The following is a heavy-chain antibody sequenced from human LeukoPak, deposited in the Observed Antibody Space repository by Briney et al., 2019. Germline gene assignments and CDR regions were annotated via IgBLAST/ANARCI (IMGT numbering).Heavy chain of an antibody. J-gene: IGHJ4*02. V-gene: IGHV3-74*01. Sequence: PGRSLRLSCAVSGFTLSNYWMHWVRQAPGKGLVWVSRMNSDGRATTYADSVKGRFTISRDNAKNTLYLQMNSLRAEDTAMYYCAREFEATGFWALDYWGQGTLVTASS. CDR1: GFTLSNYW. CDR3: AREFEATGFWALDY. D-gene: IGHD3-16*01. CDR2: MNSDGRAT.